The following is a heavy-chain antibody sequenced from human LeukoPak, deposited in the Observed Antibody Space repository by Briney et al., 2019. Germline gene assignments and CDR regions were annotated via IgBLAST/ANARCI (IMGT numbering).Heavy chain of an antibody. V-gene: IGHV6-1*01. J-gene: IGHJ4*02. D-gene: IGHD3-16*01. Sequence: SQTLSLTCAISGDSVSSSTSAWNWVRQSPSRGLEWLVRTYYRSKWYNDYAESVKSRIAINPDTSKNQFFLHLNSVTPEDTAVYYCVRGGHFDYWGQGTLVTVSS. CDR3: VRGGHFDY. CDR1: GDSVSSSTSA. CDR2: TYYRSKWYN.